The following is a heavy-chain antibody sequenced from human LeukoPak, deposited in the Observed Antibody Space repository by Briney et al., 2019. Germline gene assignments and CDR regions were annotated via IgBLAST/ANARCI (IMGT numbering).Heavy chain of an antibody. CDR1: GFIFSDYW. Sequence: GGSLRLSCTASGFIFSDYWMSWMRQAPGKGLEWVANIKYDGSEKYYVDSVKGRFTISRNNAKNSLDLQLNSLRAEDTAVYYCKSGGAAPGSFDYWGQGTLVTVSP. CDR3: KSGGAAPGSFDY. D-gene: IGHD6-13*01. CDR2: IKYDGSEK. V-gene: IGHV3-7*01. J-gene: IGHJ4*02.